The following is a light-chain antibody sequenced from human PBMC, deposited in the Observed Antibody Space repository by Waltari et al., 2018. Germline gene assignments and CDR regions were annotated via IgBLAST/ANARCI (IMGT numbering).Light chain of an antibody. V-gene: IGLV1-47*01. CDR1: TSNIGRDT. CDR2: HND. Sequence: QSVLTQPPSASGTPGQRITISCSGGTSNIGRDTVYWYHQVPGRTTRLLSSHNDQRPSGVPDRFSASKSGTSASLAISGLRFEDDADYYCAAWDASLSGYLFGAGTKVTVL. CDR3: AAWDASLSGYL. J-gene: IGLJ1*01.